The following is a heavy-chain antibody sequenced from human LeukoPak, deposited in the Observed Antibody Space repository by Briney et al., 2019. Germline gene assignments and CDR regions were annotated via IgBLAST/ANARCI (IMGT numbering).Heavy chain of an antibody. J-gene: IGHJ4*02. Sequence: ASVKVSCKASGYTFTSYDINWVRQAPGQGLEWMGWMNPNSGNTGYAQKFQGRVTMTRNTSISTAYMDLCSLRSEDFAVSYCTRASGWCGAYWGQGPLVTVSS. CDR1: GYTFTSYD. CDR3: TRASGWCGAY. CDR2: MNPNSGNT. V-gene: IGHV1-8*01. D-gene: IGHD3-10*01.